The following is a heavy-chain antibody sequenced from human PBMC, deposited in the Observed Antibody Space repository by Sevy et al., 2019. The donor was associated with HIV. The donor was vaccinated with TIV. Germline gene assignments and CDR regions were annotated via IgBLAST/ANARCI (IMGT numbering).Heavy chain of an antibody. V-gene: IGHV3-53*01. Sequence: EGSLRLSCAASGFTVNSDYMSWVRQAPGKGLEWVSVVYSGGTTYYADSVKGRFTISRDNSKNILYLQMNSLRAEDTAVYYCARHISFGELGSWFDPWGQGTLVTVSS. D-gene: IGHD3-10*01. CDR3: ARHISFGELGSWFDP. CDR2: VYSGGTT. J-gene: IGHJ5*02. CDR1: GFTVNSDY.